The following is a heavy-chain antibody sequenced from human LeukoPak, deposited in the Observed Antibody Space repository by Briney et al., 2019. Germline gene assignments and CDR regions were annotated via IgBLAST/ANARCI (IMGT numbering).Heavy chain of an antibody. CDR1: GFTFSSYA. V-gene: IGHV3-48*04. CDR2: ISSSGSTI. J-gene: IGHJ6*02. CDR3: AREGSPYYGMDV. Sequence: GGSLRLSCAASGFTFSSYAMSWVRQAPGKGLEWVSYISSSGSTIYYADSVKGRFTISRDNAKNSLYLQMNSLRAEDTAVYYCAREGSPYYGMDVWGQGTTVTVSS.